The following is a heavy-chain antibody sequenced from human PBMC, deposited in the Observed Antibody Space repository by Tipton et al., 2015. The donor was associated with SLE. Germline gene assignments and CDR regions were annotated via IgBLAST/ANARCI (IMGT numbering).Heavy chain of an antibody. V-gene: IGHV4-59*02. Sequence: TLSLTCTVSNGSVSSYYWSWIRQPPGKGLEWIGYLHFSEPNYNPSLKSRVTISADTSTNQFSLKLKSVTAADTAVYYCAREQKGFDSWGQGTLVTVSS. CDR2: LHFSEP. CDR1: NGSVSSYY. CDR3: AREQKGFDS. J-gene: IGHJ4*02.